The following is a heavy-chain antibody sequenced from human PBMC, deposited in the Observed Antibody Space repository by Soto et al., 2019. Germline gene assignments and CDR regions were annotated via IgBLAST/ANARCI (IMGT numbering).Heavy chain of an antibody. CDR1: GFTLSSYG. D-gene: IGHD2-15*01. CDR3: ARKGHCSGGSCYQYYYYGMDV. CDR2: IWYDGSNK. J-gene: IGHJ6*02. V-gene: IGHV3-33*01. Sequence: QVQLVESGGGVVQPGRSLRLSCAASGFTLSSYGMHWVRQAPGNGLEWVADIWYDGSNKYYADSVKGRFTISRDNSTNTLYLQMNSLRAEDTAVYYCARKGHCSGGSCYQYYYYGMDVWGQGTTVTVSS.